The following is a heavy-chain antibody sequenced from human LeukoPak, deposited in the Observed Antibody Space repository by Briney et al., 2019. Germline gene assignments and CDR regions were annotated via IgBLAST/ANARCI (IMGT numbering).Heavy chain of an antibody. CDR2: IYHSGST. Sequence: SETLSLTCTVSGYSISSGYYWGWIRQPPGKGLEWIGSIYHSGSTYYNPSLKSRVTISVDRSKNQFSLKPSSVTAADTAVYYCARTSITIFGVVTLDYWGQGTLVTVSS. D-gene: IGHD3-3*01. CDR3: ARTSITIFGVVTLDY. CDR1: GYSISSGYY. V-gene: IGHV4-38-2*02. J-gene: IGHJ4*02.